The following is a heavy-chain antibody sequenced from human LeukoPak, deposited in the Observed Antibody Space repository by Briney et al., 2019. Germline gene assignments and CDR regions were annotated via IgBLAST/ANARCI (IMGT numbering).Heavy chain of an antibody. CDR1: GDSIPGDY. J-gene: IGHJ5*02. D-gene: IGHD3-3*01. CDR3: ARSGLDFWSGYHWFDP. V-gene: IGHV4-4*07. CDR2: IYTSGST. Sequence: SETLSLTCTVSGDSIPGDYWTWIRQPAGKGLEWIGRIYTSGSTNYNPSLKSRVTMSVDTSKNQFSLKLSSVTAADTAVYYCARSGLDFWSGYHWFDPWGQGTLVTVSS.